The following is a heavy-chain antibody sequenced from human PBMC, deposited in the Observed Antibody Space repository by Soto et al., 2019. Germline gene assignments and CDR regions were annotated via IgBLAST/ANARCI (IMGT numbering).Heavy chain of an antibody. CDR2: ISARGGSS. J-gene: IGHJ4*02. CDR3: AKGSIEYSASVDN. V-gene: IGHV3-23*01. Sequence: DVQLLESGGGLVQPGGSLRLSCAASGFSFSSYAMVWVRQAPGKGLEWVAVISARGGSSYFADSVKGRFTLSRDNSKNVLSLEMTSLSAEDTAIYFCAKGSIEYSASVDNWGQGTLVVVSS. CDR1: GFSFSSYA. D-gene: IGHD5-12*01.